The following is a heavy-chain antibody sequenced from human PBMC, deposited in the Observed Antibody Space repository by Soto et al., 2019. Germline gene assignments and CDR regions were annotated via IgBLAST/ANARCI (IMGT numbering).Heavy chain of an antibody. Sequence: GWSLRLSCAASGFTFSSYSMNWVRQAPGKGLEWVSDISSSSSTIYYADSVRGRFTISRDNAKNSLYLQMNSLRDEDTAVYYCASVPRGSYNWFDPWGQVTLVTVSS. V-gene: IGHV3-48*02. J-gene: IGHJ5*02. CDR2: ISSSSSTI. CDR1: GFTFSSYS. CDR3: ASVPRGSYNWFDP. D-gene: IGHD1-26*01.